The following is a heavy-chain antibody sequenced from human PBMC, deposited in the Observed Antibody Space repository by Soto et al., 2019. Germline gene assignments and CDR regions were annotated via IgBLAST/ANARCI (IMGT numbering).Heavy chain of an antibody. CDR1: GFSFSDYY. Sequence: VGSLRLSCAVSGFSFSDYYMSWIRQAPGKGLEWVSYISSSGDIIYYADSVKGRFTTSRDNAKNSLYLQMNSLRAEDTAVYYFARDLGYYASDGCFDYWGQGTVVTVSA. CDR2: ISSSGDII. CDR3: ARDLGYYASDGCFDY. D-gene: IGHD3-22*01. V-gene: IGHV3-11*01. J-gene: IGHJ4*02.